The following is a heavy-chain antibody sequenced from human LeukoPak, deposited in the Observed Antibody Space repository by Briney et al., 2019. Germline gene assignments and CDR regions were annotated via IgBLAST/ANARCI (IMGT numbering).Heavy chain of an antibody. CDR2: IKPDGSQE. Sequence: GGSLRLSCVASLFSFNDDWMNWLRQAPAKGLEWVANIKPDGSQEYYVDSVRGRFTISRENAEKSLFLQMYSLRAENTAVYYCVRDGPAFLDFDYWGQGTLVTVSS. V-gene: IGHV3-7*01. J-gene: IGHJ4*02. D-gene: IGHD2-2*01. CDR1: LFSFNDDW. CDR3: VRDGPAFLDFDY.